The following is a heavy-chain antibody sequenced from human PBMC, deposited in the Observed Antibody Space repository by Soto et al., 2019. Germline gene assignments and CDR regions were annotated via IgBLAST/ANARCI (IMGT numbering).Heavy chain of an antibody. CDR1: GGSITSSKHY. D-gene: IGHD3-3*01. CDR2: IYYSGST. Sequence: PADTLSVTWAVPGGSITSSKHYWGWIRQPPGKGLEWIGSIYYSGSTYYNPSLKSRVTISVDTSKNQFSLKLSSVTAADTAVYYCARATYYDFWSGLFDYWGQGTLVTVSS. CDR3: ARATYYDFWSGLFDY. J-gene: IGHJ4*02. V-gene: IGHV4-39*01.